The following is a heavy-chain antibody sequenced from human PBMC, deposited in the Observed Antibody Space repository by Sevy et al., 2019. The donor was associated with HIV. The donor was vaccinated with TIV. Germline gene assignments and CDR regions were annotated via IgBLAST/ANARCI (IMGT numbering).Heavy chain of an antibody. CDR3: VTTKDYYESSGDPFDY. J-gene: IGHJ4*02. Sequence: ASVKVSCKVSGYTLTQLSMHWVRLTPGKGLEWMASFDREDAKTVYAQKFQGRLSMTEDTSTHTAYMELSSLRSEDTAVYYCVTTKDYYESSGDPFDYWRQGTLVTVSS. CDR1: GYTLTQLS. V-gene: IGHV1-24*01. CDR2: FDREDAKT. D-gene: IGHD3-22*01.